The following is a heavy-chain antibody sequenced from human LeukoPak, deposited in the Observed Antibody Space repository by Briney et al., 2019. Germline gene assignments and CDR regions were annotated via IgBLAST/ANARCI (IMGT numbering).Heavy chain of an antibody. V-gene: IGHV3-7*01. CDR1: GGSISSYY. CDR2: IKEDGSEK. D-gene: IGHD3-3*01. Sequence: ETLSLTCTVSGGSISSYYWSWVRQAPGKGLEWVANIKEDGSEKYYVDSVKGRFTISRDNAKNSLYLQMNSLRAEDTAVYYCASCYDFWSGYQDYWGQGTLVTVSS. J-gene: IGHJ4*02. CDR3: ASCYDFWSGYQDY.